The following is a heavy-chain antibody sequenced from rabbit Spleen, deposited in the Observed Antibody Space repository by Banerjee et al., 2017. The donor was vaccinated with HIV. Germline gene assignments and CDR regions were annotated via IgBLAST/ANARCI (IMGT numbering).Heavy chain of an antibody. CDR2: IEADSSGFT. CDR3: ARISDAYNTGYYYGMDL. V-gene: IGHV1S40*01. CDR1: GVSFSFSTY. D-gene: IGHD7-1*01. Sequence: VESGGDLVKPGSSLTLTCTASGVSFSFSTYMCWVRQAPGKGLEWIACIEADSSGFTYFASWAKGRFTISKTSSTTVTLQMTSLTAADTATYFCARISDAYNTGYYYGMDLWGPGTLVTVS. J-gene: IGHJ6*01.